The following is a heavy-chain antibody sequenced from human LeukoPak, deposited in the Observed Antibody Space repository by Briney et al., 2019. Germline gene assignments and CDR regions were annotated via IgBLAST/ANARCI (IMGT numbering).Heavy chain of an antibody. J-gene: IGHJ4*02. V-gene: IGHV1-18*01. CDR2: ISGYNGNT. D-gene: IGHD3-16*01. CDR1: GYTFTSYG. Sequence: ASVKVSCKASGYTFTSYGISWVRQAPGQGLEWMGWISGYNGNTNYAQKFQGRVTITRNTSISTAYMELSRLRSDDTAVYYCARFGGVMDLPGYWGQGTLVTVSS. CDR3: ARFGGVMDLPGY.